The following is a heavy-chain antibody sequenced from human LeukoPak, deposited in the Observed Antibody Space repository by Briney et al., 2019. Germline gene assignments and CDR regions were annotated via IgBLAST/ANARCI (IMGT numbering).Heavy chain of an antibody. CDR2: INEDGSQT. J-gene: IGHJ4*02. CDR3: ARDFLGLSDS. CDR1: GFTFSMYF. V-gene: IGHV3-7*04. D-gene: IGHD1-26*01. Sequence: GGSLRLSCAASGFTFSMYFMRWVRQAPGKGLEWVACINEDGSQTYYVDSVKGRFTISRDNAKNSLYLQMNSLRAEDTAVYYCARDFLGLSDSWGQGTLVTVSS.